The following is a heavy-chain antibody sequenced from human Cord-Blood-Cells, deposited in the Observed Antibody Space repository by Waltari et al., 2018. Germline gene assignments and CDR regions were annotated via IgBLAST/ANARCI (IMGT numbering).Heavy chain of an antibody. Sequence: QVQLVESGAEVKKPGASVKVSCTASGYTFTSYAMHWVRQAPGERLEWIGWMKAGNGDTQYSQKFQGRVTITRDTSASTAYMELSSLRSEDTAVHYCARGIAARPSDYWGLGTLVTVSS. CDR2: MKAGNGDT. CDR1: GYTFTSYA. CDR3: ARGIAARPSDY. V-gene: IGHV1-3*01. D-gene: IGHD6-6*01. J-gene: IGHJ4*02.